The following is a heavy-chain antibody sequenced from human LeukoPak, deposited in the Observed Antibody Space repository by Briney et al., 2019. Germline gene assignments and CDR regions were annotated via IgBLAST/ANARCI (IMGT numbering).Heavy chain of an antibody. CDR1: GGSISSYY. CDR2: INHSGST. J-gene: IGHJ4*02. V-gene: IGHV4-34*01. CDR3: ARQTYYYDSSGYYYLYYFDY. D-gene: IGHD3-22*01. Sequence: AETLSLTCTVSGGSISSYYWSWIRQPPGKGLEWIGEINHSGSTNYNPSLKSRVTISVDTSKNQCSLKLSSVTAADTAVYYCARQTYYYDSSGYYYLYYFDYWGQGTLVTVSS.